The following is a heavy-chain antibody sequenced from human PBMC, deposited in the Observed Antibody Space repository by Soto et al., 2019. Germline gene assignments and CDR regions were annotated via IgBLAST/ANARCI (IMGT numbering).Heavy chain of an antibody. J-gene: IGHJ3*02. CDR1: GYTLTELS. V-gene: IGHV1-24*01. CDR2: FDPEDGGT. CDR3: ATSQVTMIVVAPSGFDI. D-gene: IGHD3-22*01. Sequence: GASVKVSCKVSGYTLTELSMHWVRQAPGKGLEWMGGFDPEDGGTIYAQKFQGRVTMTEDTSTDTAYMELSSLRSEDTAVYYCATSQVTMIVVAPSGFDIWGQGTMVTVSS.